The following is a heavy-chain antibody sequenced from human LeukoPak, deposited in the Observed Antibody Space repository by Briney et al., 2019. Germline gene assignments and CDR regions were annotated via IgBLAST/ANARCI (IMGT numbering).Heavy chain of an antibody. Sequence: GGSLRLSCAASGFTFSRYGMHWVRQAPAKGLEWVAFIEKDGNTKYYTDSVRGRFAISRDNSKNTLYLQMRSLRTEDTAMFYCTKARDFWTRRFFDYWGQGTLVTVFS. V-gene: IGHV3-30*02. CDR3: TKARDFWTRRFFDY. CDR1: GFTFSRYG. J-gene: IGHJ4*02. D-gene: IGHD3/OR15-3a*01. CDR2: IEKDGNTK.